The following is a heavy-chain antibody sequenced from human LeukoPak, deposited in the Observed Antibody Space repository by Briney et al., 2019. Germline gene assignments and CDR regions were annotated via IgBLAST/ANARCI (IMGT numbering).Heavy chain of an antibody. CDR2: IYTSGST. CDR3: ARVSWIQPTRNWFDP. J-gene: IGHJ5*02. CDR1: GDSISNYY. Sequence: SETLSLTCTVSGDSISNYYWSWIRQPAGKGLEWIGRIYTSGSTNYNPSLKSRVTMSVDTSKNQFSLKLSSVTAADTAVYYCARVSWIQPTRNWFDPWGQGTLVTVSS. D-gene: IGHD5-18*01. V-gene: IGHV4-4*07.